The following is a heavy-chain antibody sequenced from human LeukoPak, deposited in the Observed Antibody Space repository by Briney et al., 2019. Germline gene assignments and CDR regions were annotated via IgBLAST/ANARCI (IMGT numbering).Heavy chain of an antibody. CDR1: GGSISSSSYY. CDR3: ARDQRGSRAFVY. J-gene: IGHJ4*02. Sequence: KPSQTLSVTCTVSGGSISSSSYYWGWIRQPPGKGLEWIGSIYYSGSTYYNPSLKSRVTISVDTSKNQFSLKLSSVTAADTAVYYSARDQRGSRAFVYWGQGTLVTVSS. V-gene: IGHV4-39*07. D-gene: IGHD1-26*01. CDR2: IYYSGST.